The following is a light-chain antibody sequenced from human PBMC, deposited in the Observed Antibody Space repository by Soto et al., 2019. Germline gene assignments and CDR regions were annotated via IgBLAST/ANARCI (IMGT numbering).Light chain of an antibody. CDR3: QTWGTGIGV. J-gene: IGLJ2*01. Sequence: QSVLTQSPSASASLGASVKLTCTLSSGHSSYAIAWHQQQPEKGPRYLMKLNSDGSHSKGDGIPDRFSGSSSGAEHYLTISGLQSEDEADYYCQTWGTGIGVFGGGTKLTVL. V-gene: IGLV4-69*01. CDR1: SGHSSYA. CDR2: LNSDGSH.